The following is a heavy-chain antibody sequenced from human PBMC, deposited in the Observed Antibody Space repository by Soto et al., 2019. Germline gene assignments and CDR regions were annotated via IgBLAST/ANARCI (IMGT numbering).Heavy chain of an antibody. V-gene: IGHV3-48*02. D-gene: IGHD3-3*01. CDR1: GFTFSSYS. Sequence: GGSLRLSCAASGFTFSSYSMNWVRQAPGKGLEWVSYISSSSSTIYYAGSVKGRFTISRDNAKNSLYLQMNSLRDEDTAVYYCARDTQDDFWSGYYRDYWGQGTLVTVSS. CDR2: ISSSSSTI. CDR3: ARDTQDDFWSGYYRDY. J-gene: IGHJ4*02.